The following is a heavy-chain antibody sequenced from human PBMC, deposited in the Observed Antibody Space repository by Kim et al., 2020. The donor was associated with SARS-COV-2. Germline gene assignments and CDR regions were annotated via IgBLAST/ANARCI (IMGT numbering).Heavy chain of an antibody. CDR1: GFTFSSYA. V-gene: IGHV3-23*01. CDR3: AKVAAPAPARPSEDFDY. CDR2: ISGSGGST. D-gene: IGHD6-6*01. J-gene: IGHJ4*02. Sequence: GGSLRLSCAASGFTFSSYAMSWVRQAPGKGLEWVSAISGSGGSTYYADSVKGRFTISRDNSKNTLYLQMNSLRAEDTAVYYCAKVAAPAPARPSEDFDYWGQGTLVTVSS.